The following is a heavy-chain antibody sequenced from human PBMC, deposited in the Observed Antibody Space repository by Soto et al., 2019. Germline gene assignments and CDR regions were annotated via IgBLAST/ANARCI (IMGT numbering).Heavy chain of an antibody. CDR3: ARGGSDQLLYYYYYYYYMDV. D-gene: IGHD2-2*02. V-gene: IGHV4-34*01. Sequence: SETQSLTCTVYGGTFRGYDWSWIRQPPGKGLEWIGEINHSGSTNYNPSLKSRVTISVDTSKNQFSLKLSSVTAADTAVYYCARGGSDQLLYYYYYYYYMDVWGKGTTVTVSS. CDR2: INHSGST. CDR1: GGTFRGYD. J-gene: IGHJ6*03.